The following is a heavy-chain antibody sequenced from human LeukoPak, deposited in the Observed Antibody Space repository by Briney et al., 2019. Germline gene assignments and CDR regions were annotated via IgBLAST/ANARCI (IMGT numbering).Heavy chain of an antibody. Sequence: SETLSLTCAGYGGSFSGYYWSWIRQPPGKGLEWIGEINHSGSTNYNPSLKSRVTISVDTSKNQFSLKLSSVTAADTAVYYCARRGGSSPPYYFDYWGQGTLVTVSS. CDR2: INHSGST. D-gene: IGHD6-6*01. CDR3: ARRGGSSPPYYFDY. J-gene: IGHJ4*02. CDR1: GGSFSGYY. V-gene: IGHV4-34*01.